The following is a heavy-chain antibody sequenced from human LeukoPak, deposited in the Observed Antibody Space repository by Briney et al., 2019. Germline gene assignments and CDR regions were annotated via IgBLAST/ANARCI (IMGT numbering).Heavy chain of an antibody. Sequence: ASVKVSCKASGYTFTGYYMHWVRQAPGQGLEWMGWINPNSGGTNYAQKFQGRVTMTRDTSISTAYMELSRLRSDDTAVYYCASNRGLGSYSSPPAYWGQGTLVTVSS. CDR3: ASNRGLGSYSSPPAY. CDR2: INPNSGGT. D-gene: IGHD1-26*01. V-gene: IGHV1-2*02. CDR1: GYTFTGYY. J-gene: IGHJ4*02.